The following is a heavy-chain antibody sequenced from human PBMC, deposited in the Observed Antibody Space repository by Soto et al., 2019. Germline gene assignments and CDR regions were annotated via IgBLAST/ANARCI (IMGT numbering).Heavy chain of an antibody. J-gene: IGHJ4*02. D-gene: IGHD6-19*01. V-gene: IGHV1-3*01. CDR2: INAGNGNT. CDR3: ARGRNFRPNSSGWSDY. Sequence: QVQLVQSGAEVKKPGASVKVSCKASGYTFTSYAMHWVRQAPGQRLEWMGWINAGNGNTKYSQKFQGRVTITRDTSASTAYMELSSLRSEDTAVYYCARGRNFRPNSSGWSDYWGQGTLVTVSS. CDR1: GYTFTSYA.